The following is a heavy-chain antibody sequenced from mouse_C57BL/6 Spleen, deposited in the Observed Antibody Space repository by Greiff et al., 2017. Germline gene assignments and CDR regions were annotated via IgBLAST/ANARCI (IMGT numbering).Heavy chain of an antibody. CDR3: ARYTGTYFDY. Sequence: ESGPGLAKPSQTLSLTCSVTGYSIPSDYWNWIRKFPGNKLEYMGYISNSGSTYYNPSLKSRISITRDTSKNQYYLQLNSVTTEDTATYYCARYTGTYFDYWGQGTTLTVSS. D-gene: IGHD4-1*01. CDR2: ISNSGST. V-gene: IGHV3-8*01. CDR1: GYSIPSDY. J-gene: IGHJ2*01.